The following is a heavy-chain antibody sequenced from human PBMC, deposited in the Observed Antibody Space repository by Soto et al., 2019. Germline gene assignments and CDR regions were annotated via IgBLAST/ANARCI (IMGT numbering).Heavy chain of an antibody. CDR3: ARGGGVGVAGSAAFDM. J-gene: IGHJ3*02. CDR2: INPATGAA. V-gene: IGHV1-2*02. CDR1: GYPVTAYY. D-gene: IGHD3-3*01. Sequence: QLHLVQSGAVVKKPGASVTVSCSASGYPVTAYYMHWVRQAPGRGLEWMGGINPATGAAKYTQTFQGRVTMTRAPSTSTVFMDLRGPTSEDTAVFYCARGGGVGVAGSAAFDMWGQGTLVTVSS.